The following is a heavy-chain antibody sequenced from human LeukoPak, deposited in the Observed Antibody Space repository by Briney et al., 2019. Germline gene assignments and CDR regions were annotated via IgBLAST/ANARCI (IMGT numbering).Heavy chain of an antibody. CDR1: GYTFTSYG. CDR2: ISAYNGNT. CDR3: ARDQVGNYDYVWGSYREADY. V-gene: IGHV1-18*01. D-gene: IGHD3-16*02. J-gene: IGHJ4*02. Sequence: ASVKVSCKASGYTFTSYGISWVRQAPGQGLEWMGWISAYNGNTNYAQKLRGRVTMTTDTSTSTAYMELRSLRSDDTAVYYCARDQVGNYDYVWGSYREADYWGQGTLVTVSS.